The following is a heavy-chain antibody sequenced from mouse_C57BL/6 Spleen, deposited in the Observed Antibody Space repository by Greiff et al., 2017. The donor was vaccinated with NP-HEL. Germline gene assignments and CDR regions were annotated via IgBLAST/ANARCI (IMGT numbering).Heavy chain of an antibody. J-gene: IGHJ2*01. D-gene: IGHD1-1*01. V-gene: IGHV1-64*01. Sequence: VQLQQPGAELVKPGASVKLSCKASGYTFTSYWMHWVKQRPGQGLEWIGMIHPNSGSTNYNEKFKSKATLTVDKSSSTAYMQLSSLTSEDSAVYYCAREANYGGYYFDYWGQVTTLTVSS. CDR1: GYTFTSYW. CDR2: IHPNSGST. CDR3: AREANYGGYYFDY.